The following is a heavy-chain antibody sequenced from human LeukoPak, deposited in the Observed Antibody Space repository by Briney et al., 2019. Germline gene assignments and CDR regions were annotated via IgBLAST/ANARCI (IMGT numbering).Heavy chain of an antibody. J-gene: IGHJ4*02. CDR3: ALNLWFGELTDFDY. CDR1: GGTFTSYA. CDR2: IIPIFGTA. V-gene: IGHV1-69*13. D-gene: IGHD3-10*01. Sequence: SVKVSCKASGGTFTSYAISWVRQAPGQGLEWMGGIIPIFGTANYAQKFQGRVTITADESTSTAYMELSSLRSEDTAVYYCALNLWFGELTDFDYWGQGTLVTVSS.